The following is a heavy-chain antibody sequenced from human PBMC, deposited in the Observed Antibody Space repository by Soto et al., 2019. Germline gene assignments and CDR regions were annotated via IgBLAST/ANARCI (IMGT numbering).Heavy chain of an antibody. CDR2: ISSDGNNK. J-gene: IGHJ4*02. CDR1: GFTFSNYA. D-gene: IGHD4-17*01. V-gene: IGHV3-30-3*01. Sequence: QVQLVESGGGVVQPGRSLRLSCAASGFTFSNYAVIWVRQAPGKGLEWVAVISSDGNNKNHADSVKGRFTISRDNSKKTLYLEMYSLSREDSAVYYCARVSTARGAWYFDYWGQGTLVTVSS. CDR3: ARVSTARGAWYFDY.